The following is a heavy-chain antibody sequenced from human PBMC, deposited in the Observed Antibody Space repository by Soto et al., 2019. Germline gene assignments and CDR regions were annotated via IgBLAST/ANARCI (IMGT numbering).Heavy chain of an antibody. CDR3: AREASAVVSLDY. J-gene: IGHJ4*02. CDR2: INPNSGDT. CDR1: GYRFVDYY. Sequence: ASVKVSCKASGYRFVDYYMHWVRQAPGQGLEWMGWINPNSGDTIYAQEFQGRITLTADTSVSTAYMELSELPSDDTATYHCAREASAVVSLDYWGQGTLVTVSS. D-gene: IGHD6-19*01. V-gene: IGHV1-2*02.